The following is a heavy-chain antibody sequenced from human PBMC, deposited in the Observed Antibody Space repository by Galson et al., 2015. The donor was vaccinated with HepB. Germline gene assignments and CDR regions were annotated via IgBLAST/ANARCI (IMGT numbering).Heavy chain of an antibody. J-gene: IGHJ4*02. CDR3: AKYDGAMVRGANEPIDY. CDR2: ISGSGGST. Sequence: SLRLSCAASGFTFGSYAMSWVRQAPGKGLEWVSAISGSGGSTYYADSVKGRFTISRDNSKNTLYLQMNSLRAEDTAVYYCAKYDGAMVRGANEPIDYWGQGTLVTVSS. V-gene: IGHV3-23*01. D-gene: IGHD3-10*01. CDR1: GFTFGSYA.